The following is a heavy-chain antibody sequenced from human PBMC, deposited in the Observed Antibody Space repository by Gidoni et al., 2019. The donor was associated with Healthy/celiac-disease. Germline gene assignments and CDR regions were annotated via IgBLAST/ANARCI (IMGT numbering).Heavy chain of an antibody. J-gene: IGHJ6*02. CDR2: IYWDDDK. CDR1: GFSLSTSGVG. V-gene: IGHV2-5*02. D-gene: IGHD6-19*01. Sequence: QITLKESGPTLVKPTQTLTLTCTFSGFSLSTSGVGVGWIRQPPGKALEWLALIYWDDDKRYSPSLKSRLTITKDTSKNQVVLTMTNMDPVDTATYYCAHSIQYSSGSVYYYYGMDVWGQGTTVTVSS. CDR3: AHSIQYSSGSVYYYYGMDV.